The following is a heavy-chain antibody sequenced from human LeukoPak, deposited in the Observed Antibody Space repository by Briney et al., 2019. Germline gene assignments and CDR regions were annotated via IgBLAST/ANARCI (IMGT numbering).Heavy chain of an antibody. D-gene: IGHD3-22*01. V-gene: IGHV1-69*04. Sequence: GASEKVSCKASGGTFSSYAISWVRQAPGQGLEWMGRIIPILGIANYAQKFQGRVTITADKSTSTAYMELSSLRSEDTAVYYCARPTYYYDSSGYYYQKTPYNWFDPWGQGTLVTVSS. CDR2: IIPILGIA. CDR1: GGTFSSYA. J-gene: IGHJ5*02. CDR3: ARPTYYYDSSGYYYQKTPYNWFDP.